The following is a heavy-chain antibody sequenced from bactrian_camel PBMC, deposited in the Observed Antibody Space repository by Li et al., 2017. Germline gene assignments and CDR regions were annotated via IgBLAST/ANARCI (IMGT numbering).Heavy chain of an antibody. J-gene: IGHJ6*01. Sequence: QLVESGGGSEQAGGSLRLSCAASGYTSITFCMGWFRQVPGKERESVAVLYTGDSRTVYYADSVKGRFTLSPDNAKKTLYLQMNSLKPEDTAMYYCAAVRYGVTWYPLCRARSADFGYWGQGTQVTVS. V-gene: IGHV3S28*01. D-gene: IGHD6*01. CDR2: LYTGDSRTV. CDR3: AAVRYGVTWYPLCRARSADFGY. CDR1: GYTSITFC.